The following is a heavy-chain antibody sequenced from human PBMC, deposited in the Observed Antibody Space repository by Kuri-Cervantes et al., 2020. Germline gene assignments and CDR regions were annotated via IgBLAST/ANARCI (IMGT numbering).Heavy chain of an antibody. CDR3: ARDWSTWAGAYYYMDV. J-gene: IGHJ6*03. CDR1: GFAFSSNA. Sequence: GESLKISCAASGFAFSSNAMIWVRQAPGKGLEWVSGIDVGGSSTYYEDSVKGRFTISRDNAKNSLYLQMNSLRAEDTAVYYCARDWSTWAGAYYYMDVWGKGTTVTVSS. V-gene: IGHV3-23*01. CDR2: IDVGGSST. D-gene: IGHD1-26*01.